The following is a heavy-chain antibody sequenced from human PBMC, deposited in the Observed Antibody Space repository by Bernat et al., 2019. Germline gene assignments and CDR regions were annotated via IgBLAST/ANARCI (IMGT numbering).Heavy chain of an antibody. CDR2: LSPDGSTT. J-gene: IGHJ4*02. D-gene: IGHD6-6*01. V-gene: IGHV3-74*01. Sequence: EVQLVESGGGLVQPGGSLRLSCAASGFTFSNYWLHWVRQAPGKGLMWVSPLSPDGSTTTYADSVEGRFTISRDNAKNTLYLQMNSLRAEDTAVYYCAKAEYSSSSRHFDYWGQGTLVTVSS. CDR3: AKAEYSSSSRHFDY. CDR1: GFTFSNYW.